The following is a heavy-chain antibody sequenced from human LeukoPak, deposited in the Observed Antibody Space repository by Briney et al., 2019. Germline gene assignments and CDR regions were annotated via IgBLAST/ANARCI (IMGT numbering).Heavy chain of an antibody. J-gene: IGHJ5*02. V-gene: IGHV3-64*01. Sequence: PGGSLRLSCAASGFTFTTYAMHWVRQAPGKGLEYVSAISSNGYSTYYANSVKGRFTISRDNSKNALYLQMGSLRAEDMAVYYCARGRAYSRDWFDPWGQGTLVTVSS. CDR2: ISSNGYST. CDR3: ARGRAYSRDWFDP. D-gene: IGHD5-12*01. CDR1: GFTFTTYA.